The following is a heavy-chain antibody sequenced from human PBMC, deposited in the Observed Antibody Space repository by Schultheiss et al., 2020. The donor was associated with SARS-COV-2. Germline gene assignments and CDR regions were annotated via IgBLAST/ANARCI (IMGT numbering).Heavy chain of an antibody. J-gene: IGHJ6*02. CDR1: GFTFDDYA. CDR3: TKDILTDRGYEDGMHV. V-gene: IGHV3-9*01. D-gene: IGHD1-1*01. CDR2: ISWNSGSI. Sequence: GGSLRLSCAASGFTFDDYAMHWVRQAPGKGLEWVSGISWNSGSIGYADSVKGRFTISRDNAKNSLYLQMNSLRAEDTALYYCTKDILTDRGYEDGMHVWGQGTTVTVSS.